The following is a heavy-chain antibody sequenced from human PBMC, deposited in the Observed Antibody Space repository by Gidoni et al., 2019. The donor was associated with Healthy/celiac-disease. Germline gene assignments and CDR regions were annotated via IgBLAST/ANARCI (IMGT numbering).Heavy chain of an antibody. D-gene: IGHD4-17*01. CDR1: GGTFSSYA. J-gene: IGHJ5*02. V-gene: IGHV1-69*06. CDR3: ASNYDYGDYNWFDP. Sequence: QVPLVQSGAEVKKPGSSVKVSCKASGGTFSSYAISWVRQPPGQGLEWMGGIIPIFGTANYAQKFQGRVTITADKSTSTAYMELSSLRSEDTAVYYCASNYDYGDYNWFDPWGQGTLVTVSS. CDR2: IIPIFGTA.